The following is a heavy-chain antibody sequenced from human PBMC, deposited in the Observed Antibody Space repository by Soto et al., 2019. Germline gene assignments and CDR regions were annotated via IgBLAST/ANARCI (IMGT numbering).Heavy chain of an antibody. V-gene: IGHV1-8*01. J-gene: IGHJ4*02. D-gene: IGHD4-17*01. CDR3: TRTLYGDNVDY. CDR1: GYTFTSYD. Sequence: QVQLVQSGAEVKKPGASVKVSCKASGYTFTSYDINWVRQATGQGVEWMGWMNPNSGNTAYAQKFQGRVTITRNTSIRRTNMKLSSVRTEDPGVYYCTRTLYGDNVDYWGQRSPVSVSS. CDR2: MNPNSGNT.